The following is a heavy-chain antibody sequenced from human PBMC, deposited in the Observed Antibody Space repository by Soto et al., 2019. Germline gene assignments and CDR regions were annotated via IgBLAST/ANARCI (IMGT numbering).Heavy chain of an antibody. V-gene: IGHV4-39*01. D-gene: IGHD6-13*01. J-gene: IGHJ4*02. CDR2: IYYSGST. Sequence: SETLSLTCAVCGGSISSSSYYGGWIRQPPGKGLEWIGSIYYSGSTYYNPSLKSRVTISVDASKNQFSLKLSSVTAADTAVYYRARHLIAAAGVDYWGQGTLVTVSS. CDR1: GGSISSSSYY. CDR3: ARHLIAAAGVDY.